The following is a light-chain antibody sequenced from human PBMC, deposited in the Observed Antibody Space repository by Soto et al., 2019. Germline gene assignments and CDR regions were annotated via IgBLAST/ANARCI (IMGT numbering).Light chain of an antibody. V-gene: IGKV3-11*01. Sequence: TQSPATLSLSPGDGATLSCRASQSISNYLAWYQQKPGQAPRLLIYDASNRATGVPARFSGTGSGTDFTLTISSLEPEDFAVYYCQQRSTWPTFGQGTRVEIE. CDR3: QQRSTWPT. J-gene: IGKJ1*01. CDR1: QSISNY. CDR2: DAS.